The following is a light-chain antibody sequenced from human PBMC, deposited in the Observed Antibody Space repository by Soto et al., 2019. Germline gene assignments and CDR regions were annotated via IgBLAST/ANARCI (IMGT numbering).Light chain of an antibody. J-gene: IGLJ2*01. CDR2: EVS. Sequence: QSALTQPASVSGSPGQSVTISCTGTGSDLGGFIYVSWYQQHPGKAPKLMIYEVSNRPSGVANRFSGSKSGNTASLTVSGLQAEDEADYYCSSNAGSNNLVFGGGTKVTVL. V-gene: IGLV2-8*01. CDR3: SSNAGSNNLV. CDR1: GSDLGGFIY.